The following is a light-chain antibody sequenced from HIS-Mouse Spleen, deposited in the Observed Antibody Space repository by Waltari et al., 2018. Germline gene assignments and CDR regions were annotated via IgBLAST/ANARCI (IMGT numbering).Light chain of an antibody. CDR2: GEN. V-gene: IGLV3-19*01. CDR1: SLRSYY. CDR3: NSRDSSGNHLRV. J-gene: IGLJ1*01. Sequence: SSELTQDPAVSVALGQTVRITCQGDSLRSYYASWYQQKPGQAPVLVIYGENNRPSGIPDRFSGFSSGTTASLTITGAQAEDEADSYCNSRDSSGNHLRVFGTGTKVTVL.